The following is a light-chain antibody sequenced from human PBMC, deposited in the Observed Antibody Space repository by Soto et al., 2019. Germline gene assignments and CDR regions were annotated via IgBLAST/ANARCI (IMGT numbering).Light chain of an antibody. CDR3: SSYIDDRSYV. CDR1: RSDIGGYNY. CDR2: DAY. Sequence: QSALTQPASVSGSPGQSITISCIGTRSDIGGYNYASWHQQHPGKAPKLMIYDAYERPLGVSNRFSGSKSGNTASLTISGLQNEDEADYYCSSYIDDRSYVFGSGTKVTVL. V-gene: IGLV2-14*03. J-gene: IGLJ1*01.